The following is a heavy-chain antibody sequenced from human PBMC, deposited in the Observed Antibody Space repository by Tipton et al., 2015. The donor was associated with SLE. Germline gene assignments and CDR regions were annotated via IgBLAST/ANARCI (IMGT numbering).Heavy chain of an antibody. V-gene: IGHV4-61*02. D-gene: IGHD3-22*01. J-gene: IGHJ4*02. Sequence: TLSLTCTVSGGSISSGSYYWGWIRQPAGKGLEWIGRIYTSGSTHYNPSLKSRVTISVDTSKNQFSLKLSSVTAADTAVYYCARAYYYDSSGLDYWGQGTLVTVSS. CDR1: GGSISSGSYY. CDR2: IYTSGST. CDR3: ARAYYYDSSGLDY.